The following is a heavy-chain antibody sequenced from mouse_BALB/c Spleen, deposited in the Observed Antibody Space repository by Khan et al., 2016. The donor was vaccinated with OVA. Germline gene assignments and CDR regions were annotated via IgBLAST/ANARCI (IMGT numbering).Heavy chain of an antibody. Sequence: QVQLKESAAELARPGASVTLSCKASGYTFTDYYINWMRQRTGQGLEWIGEIYPGSDNTYYNEKFKGKATLTADKSSSTAYMQLSRLTSEDSAVYFCAREWAAWFPYWGQGTLVTVSA. CDR3: AREWAAWFPY. J-gene: IGHJ3*01. CDR2: IYPGSDNT. CDR1: GYTFTDYY. V-gene: IGHV1-77*01.